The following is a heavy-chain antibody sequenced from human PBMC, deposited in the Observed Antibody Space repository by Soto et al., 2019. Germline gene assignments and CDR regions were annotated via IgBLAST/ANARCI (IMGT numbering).Heavy chain of an antibody. J-gene: IGHJ4*02. CDR3: ARDRSSMITFGGVTVLDY. CDR2: ISAYNGDT. CDR1: GYTFTSYG. D-gene: IGHD3-16*02. V-gene: IGHV1-18*01. Sequence: ASVKVSCKASGYTFTSYGISWVRQAPGQGLEWMGWISAYNGDTNHAQRLQGRVTMTADTSTSTVNMELRSLRSDDAAVYYCARDRSSMITFGGVTVLDYWGQGTLVTVSS.